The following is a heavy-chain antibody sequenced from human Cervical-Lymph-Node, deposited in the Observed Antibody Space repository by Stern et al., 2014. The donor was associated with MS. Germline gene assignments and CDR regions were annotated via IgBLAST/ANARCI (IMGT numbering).Heavy chain of an antibody. J-gene: IGHJ1*01. Sequence: LVESGGGVVQPGRSLRLSCAASGFTLSSSGMHWVRQAPGKGLEWLAIIYYDGSNRYYADSVKGRFTISRDNSKNTLYLQMNSLRAEDTAVYYCAREGGNTAEYFQHWGQGTLVTVSS. CDR2: IYYDGSNR. D-gene: IGHD4-23*01. CDR3: AREGGNTAEYFQH. CDR1: GFTLSSSG. V-gene: IGHV3-33*01.